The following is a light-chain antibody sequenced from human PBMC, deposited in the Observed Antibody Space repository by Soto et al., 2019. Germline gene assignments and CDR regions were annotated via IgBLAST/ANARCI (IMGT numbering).Light chain of an antibody. J-gene: IGLJ3*02. CDR1: TSDVGRYNY. Sequence: QSALTQPASVSGSPGQSITISCTGTTSDVGRYNYVSWHQQHPGKARKLLIFDVSNRPSGVSDRFSGSKSGNTASLTISGRQAEDEADYYCNSYTTGTTVVFGGGTKLTVL. CDR3: NSYTTGTTVV. CDR2: DVS. V-gene: IGLV2-14*01.